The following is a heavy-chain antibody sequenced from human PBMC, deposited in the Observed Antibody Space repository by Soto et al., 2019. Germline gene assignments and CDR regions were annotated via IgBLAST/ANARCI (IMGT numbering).Heavy chain of an antibody. V-gene: IGHV3-74*01. CDR2: VKSDGSST. D-gene: IGHD1-1*01. CDR3: ASDNWNSY. J-gene: IGHJ4*02. Sequence: GGSLRLSCAASGFTFSNYWMHWVRQGPGKGLVWVARVKSDGSSTSYADSVKGRFTISRDNAKNTLYLQMNSLRVEDTAVYYCASDNWNSYWGQGTLVTVSS. CDR1: GFTFSNYW.